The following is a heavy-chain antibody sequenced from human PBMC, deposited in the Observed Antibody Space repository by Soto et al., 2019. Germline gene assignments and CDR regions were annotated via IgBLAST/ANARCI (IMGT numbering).Heavy chain of an antibody. V-gene: IGHV4-4*02. J-gene: IGHJ4*02. CDR3: ARRWGEGRVDY. Sequence: QVQLQESGPGLVKPSGTLSLTCAVSGGSISSSNWWSWVRQPPGKGLEWIGEIYHSGNTNYNPSLKSRVTMAGDKSRNQFSLKLRSVTAADTAVYYCARRWGEGRVDYWGQGTLVTVSS. CDR1: GGSISSSNW. D-gene: IGHD3-10*01. CDR2: IYHSGNT.